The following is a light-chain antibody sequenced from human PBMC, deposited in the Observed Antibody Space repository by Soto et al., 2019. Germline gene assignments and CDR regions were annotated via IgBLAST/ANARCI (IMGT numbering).Light chain of an antibody. CDR1: SSDVGSYNL. V-gene: IGLV2-23*03. J-gene: IGLJ2*01. CDR3: CSYAGSSTFDVV. Sequence: QSVLTQPASVSGSPGQSITISCTGTSSDVGSYNLVSWYQQHPGKAPKLMIYEGSERPSGVSNRFSGSKSGNTASLTITGLQAEDEADYYYCSYAGSSTFDVVFGGGTKLTVL. CDR2: EGS.